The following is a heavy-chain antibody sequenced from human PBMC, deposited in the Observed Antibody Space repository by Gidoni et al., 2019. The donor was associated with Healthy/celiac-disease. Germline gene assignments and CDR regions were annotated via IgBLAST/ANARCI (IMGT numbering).Heavy chain of an antibody. CDR3: ARGGYSSGWYIKPGGY. J-gene: IGHJ4*02. V-gene: IGHV4-34*01. CDR2: INQSGST. Sequence: QVQLQQWGAGLLKPSETLSLPCAVYGGSFSGYNCSWLRQPPGKGLEWIGEINQSGSTNYNPSLKSRVTISVDTSKNQFSLKLSYVTAADTAVYYCARGGYSSGWYIKPGGYWGQGTLVTVSS. D-gene: IGHD6-19*01. CDR1: GGSFSGYN.